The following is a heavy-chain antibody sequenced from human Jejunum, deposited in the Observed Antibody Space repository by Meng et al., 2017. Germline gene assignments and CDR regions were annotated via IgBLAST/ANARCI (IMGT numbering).Heavy chain of an antibody. CDR2: ISHSGST. CDR1: SGSFSGYY. Sequence: GQLQQWGGGLLKPPETLSLTCDVYSGSFSGYYWSWVRQPPGKGLEWTGEISHSGSTNYNPSLKSRVTMSVDRSKSQFSLKLSSVTAADTAVYFCAKNGYCSGGRCSSGTSFDPWGQGTLVTVSS. CDR3: AKNGYCSGGRCSSGTSFDP. D-gene: IGHD2-15*01. V-gene: IGHV4-34*02. J-gene: IGHJ5*02.